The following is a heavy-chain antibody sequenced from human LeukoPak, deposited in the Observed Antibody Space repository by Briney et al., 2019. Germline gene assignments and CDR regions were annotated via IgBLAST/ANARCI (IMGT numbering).Heavy chain of an antibody. Sequence: SETLSLTCTVSGGSISSYYWSWTRQPPGKGLEWIGYIYYSGSTNYNPSLKSRVTISVDTSKNQFSLKLSSVTAADTAVYYCARDVRYYDSSGYRVFDYWGQGTLVTVSS. V-gene: IGHV4-59*01. CDR1: GGSISSYY. D-gene: IGHD3-22*01. J-gene: IGHJ4*02. CDR2: IYYSGST. CDR3: ARDVRYYDSSGYRVFDY.